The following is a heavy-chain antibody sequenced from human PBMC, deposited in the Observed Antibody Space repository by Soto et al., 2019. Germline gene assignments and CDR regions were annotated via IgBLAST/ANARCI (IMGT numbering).Heavy chain of an antibody. Sequence: SETLSLTCTVSGSSISSYYWSWIRQPPGKGLEWIGYIYYSGSTNYNPSLKSRVTISVDTSKNQFSLKLSSVTAADTAVYYCARTVYAKGAFDIWGQGTMVTVSS. V-gene: IGHV4-59*08. CDR1: GSSISSYY. CDR3: ARTVYAKGAFDI. D-gene: IGHD4-17*01. J-gene: IGHJ3*02. CDR2: IYYSGST.